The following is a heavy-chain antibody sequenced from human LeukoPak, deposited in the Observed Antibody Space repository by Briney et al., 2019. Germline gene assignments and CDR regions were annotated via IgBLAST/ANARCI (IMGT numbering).Heavy chain of an antibody. D-gene: IGHD1-7*01. CDR1: GFTFSSYS. V-gene: IGHV3-21*01. Sequence: GGSLRLSCAASGFTFSSYSMNWVRQAPGKGLEWVSSISSSGSYIYYADSVKGRFTISRDNAKNSLYLQMNSLRAEDTAVYYCARRLRTTWFDYWGQGTLVTVSS. CDR3: ARRLRTTWFDY. J-gene: IGHJ4*02. CDR2: ISSSGSYI.